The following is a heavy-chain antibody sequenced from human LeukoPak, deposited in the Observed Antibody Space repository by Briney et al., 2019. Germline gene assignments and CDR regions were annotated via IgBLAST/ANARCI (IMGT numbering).Heavy chain of an antibody. D-gene: IGHD3-10*01. CDR3: ARGPLITMVRGKRGSWDY. V-gene: IGHV4-59*12. J-gene: IGHJ4*02. CDR2: IYYSGST. CDR1: GGSISSYY. Sequence: PSETLSLTCTVSGGSISSYYWSWIRQPPGKGLEWIGYIYYSGSTNYNPSLKSRVTISVDTSKNQFSLKPSSVTAADTAVYYCARGPLITMVRGKRGSWDYWGQGTLVTVSS.